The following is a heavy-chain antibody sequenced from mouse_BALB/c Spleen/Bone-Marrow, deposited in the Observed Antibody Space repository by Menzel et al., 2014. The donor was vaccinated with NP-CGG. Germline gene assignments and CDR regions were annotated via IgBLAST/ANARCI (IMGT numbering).Heavy chain of an antibody. CDR2: ISSGGGST. J-gene: IGHJ2*01. CDR3: AIHYYGRFDY. CDR1: GFGFSSSD. Sequence: EVQLVESGGGLVKPGGSLKLSCAASGFGFSSSDMSWVRQTPEKRLEWVAYISSGGGSTYYPDTVKGRFTISRDNAKNTLYLQMSSLKSEDTAMYYCAIHYYGRFDYWGQGTTLTVSS. V-gene: IGHV5-12-1*01. D-gene: IGHD1-2*01.